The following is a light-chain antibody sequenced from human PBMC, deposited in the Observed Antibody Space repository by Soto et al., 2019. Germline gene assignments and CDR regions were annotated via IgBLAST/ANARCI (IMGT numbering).Light chain of an antibody. CDR1: QSVSSY. J-gene: IGKJ5*01. V-gene: IGKV3-11*01. CDR3: QQRSNWPPIT. Sequence: SVLTQSPATRSLSPGERATLSCRASQSVSSYLAWYQQKPGQAPRLLIYDASNRATGIPARFSGSGSGTDFTLTISRLEPEDFAVYYCQQRSNWPPITFGQGTRLEI. CDR2: DAS.